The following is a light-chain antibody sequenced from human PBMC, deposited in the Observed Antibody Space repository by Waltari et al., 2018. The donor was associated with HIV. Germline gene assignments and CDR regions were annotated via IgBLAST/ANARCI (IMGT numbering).Light chain of an antibody. J-gene: IGLJ1*01. CDR1: SSDVGSYNL. CDR2: EVS. Sequence: QSALPQPASVSGSHGQSITISCTGTSSDVGSYNLVSWYQQHPGKAPKFMIYEVSKRPSGVSNRFSGSKSGNTASLTISGLQAEDEADYYCCSYAGSSTFDFGTGTKVTVL. V-gene: IGLV2-23*02. CDR3: CSYAGSSTFD.